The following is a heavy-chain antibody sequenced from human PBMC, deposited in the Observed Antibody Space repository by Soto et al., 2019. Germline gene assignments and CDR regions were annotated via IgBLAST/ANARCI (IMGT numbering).Heavy chain of an antibody. J-gene: IGHJ4*02. CDR1: GGSISSSSYY. Sequence: QLQLQESGPGLEKPSETLSLTCTVSGGSISSSSYYWGWIRQPPGKGLEWIGSIYYSGSTYYNPSLKSRVTISVDTSKNQFSLTLSSVTAADTAVYYCASTALGYCSGGSCYTDWGQGTLVTVSS. CDR3: ASTALGYCSGGSCYTD. D-gene: IGHD2-15*01. V-gene: IGHV4-39*01. CDR2: IYYSGST.